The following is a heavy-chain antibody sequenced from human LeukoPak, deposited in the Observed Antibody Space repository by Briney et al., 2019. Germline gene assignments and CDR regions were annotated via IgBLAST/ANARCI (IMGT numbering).Heavy chain of an antibody. V-gene: IGHV4-61*02. CDR2: IFTRGNT. CDR3: ARDDNWFDP. CDR1: GASISSGDYY. J-gene: IGHJ5*02. Sequence: PSETLSLTCTVSGASISSGDYYWNWIRLPAGKGLEWVGRIFTRGNTNYNPSLKSRVTMSVDTSKNQFSLKLSSVTAADTAVYYCARDDNWFDPWGQGTLVTVSS.